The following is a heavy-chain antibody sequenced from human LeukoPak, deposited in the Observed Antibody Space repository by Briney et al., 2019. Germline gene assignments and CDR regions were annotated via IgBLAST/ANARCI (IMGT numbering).Heavy chain of an antibody. V-gene: IGHV3-73*01. D-gene: IGHD3-22*01. J-gene: IGHJ5*02. CDR2: IRSKANSYAT. Sequence: PGGSLRLSCAASGFTFSSYSMNWVRQASGKGLEWVGRIRSKANSYATAYAASVKGRFTISRDDSKNTAYLQMNSLKTEDTAVYYCTRPTTYYYDSSGLLSWGQGTLVTVSS. CDR3: TRPTTYYYDSSGLLS. CDR1: GFTFSSYS.